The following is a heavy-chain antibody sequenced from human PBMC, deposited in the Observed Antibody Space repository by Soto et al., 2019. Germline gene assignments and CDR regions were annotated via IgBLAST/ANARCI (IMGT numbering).Heavy chain of an antibody. CDR3: ARDWSGVEMATPFDY. D-gene: IGHD5-12*01. CDR1: WFTFCSYA. J-gene: IGHJ4*02. V-gene: IGHV3-30-3*01. Sequence: GGSLRLSCAAVWFTFCSYAMHWVLQATRKGLEWVAVISYDGSNKYYADSVKGRFTISRDNSKNTLYLQMNSLRAEDTAVYYCARDWSGVEMATPFDYWGQGT. CDR2: ISYDGSNK.